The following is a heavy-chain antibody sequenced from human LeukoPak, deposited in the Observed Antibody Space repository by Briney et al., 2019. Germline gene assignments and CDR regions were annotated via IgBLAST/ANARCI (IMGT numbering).Heavy chain of an antibody. CDR3: AREGAPQLSSYFDH. D-gene: IGHD1-1*01. CDR1: GYTFTAYY. Sequence: DPVKVSCKASGYTFTAYYIHWVRQAPGQGLEWMGWINPNTGGTNFAQRFQGRVTMTRDTSINTAYMELSSLRSDDTAMYYCAREGAPQLSSYFDHWGQGTLVTVSS. V-gene: IGHV1-2*02. CDR2: INPNTGGT. J-gene: IGHJ4*02.